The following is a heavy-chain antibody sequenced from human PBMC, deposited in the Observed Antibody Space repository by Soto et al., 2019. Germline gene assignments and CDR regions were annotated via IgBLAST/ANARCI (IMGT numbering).Heavy chain of an antibody. CDR1: GFTFSSYA. CDR3: AKVGRRSSGCMDYFDY. CDR2: ISGSGGST. V-gene: IGHV3-23*01. Sequence: PGGSLGLSCAASGFTFSSYAMSWVRQAPGKGLEWVSAISGSGGSTYYADSVNGRFTISRDNSKNTLYLQMNSLRAEDTAVYSCAKVGRRSSGCMDYFDYWGQGTLVTVSS. J-gene: IGHJ4*02. D-gene: IGHD6-19*01.